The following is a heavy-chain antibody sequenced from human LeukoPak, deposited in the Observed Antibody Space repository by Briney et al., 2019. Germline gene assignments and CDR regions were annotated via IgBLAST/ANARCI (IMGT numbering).Heavy chain of an antibody. CDR3: ARVKAVAGKVY. V-gene: IGHV1-2*06. J-gene: IGHJ4*02. D-gene: IGHD6-19*01. Sequence: ASVKVFCKASRYTFTGYYMHWVRQAPGQGLEWMGRINPNSGGTNYAQKFQGRVTMTRDTSISTAYMELSRLRSDDTAVYYCARVKAVAGKVYWGQGTLVTVSS. CDR2: INPNSGGT. CDR1: RYTFTGYY.